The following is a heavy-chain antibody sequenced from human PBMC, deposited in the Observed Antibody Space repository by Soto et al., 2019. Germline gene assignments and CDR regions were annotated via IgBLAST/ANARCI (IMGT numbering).Heavy chain of an antibody. J-gene: IGHJ3*02. Sequence: PSETLSLTCAVSGYSISSSNWWGWIRQPPGKGLEWIGYIYYSGSTYYNPSLKSRVTMSVDTSKNQFSLKLGSVTAVDTAVYYCASQTGANDAFDIWGQGTMVTVSS. CDR3: ASQTGANDAFDI. V-gene: IGHV4-28*01. D-gene: IGHD4-17*01. CDR1: GYSISSSNW. CDR2: IYYSGST.